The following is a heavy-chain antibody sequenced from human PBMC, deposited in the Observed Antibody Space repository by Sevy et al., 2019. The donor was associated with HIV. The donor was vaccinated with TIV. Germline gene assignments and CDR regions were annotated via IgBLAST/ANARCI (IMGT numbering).Heavy chain of an antibody. CDR1: TFTFGHYA. CDR2: ISYEGSNE. V-gene: IGHV3-30*04. D-gene: IGHD3-16*01. J-gene: IGHJ4*02. CDR3: ARDWGTPPTAILYYFDF. Sequence: GGSLRLSCAASTFTFGHYAMHWVRQAPGKGLQWVAGISYEGSNEYYTDSVKGRFTISRGNSKNTLNLEMNNLRVEDTALYYCARDWGTPPTAILYYFDFWGQGIPVTVSS.